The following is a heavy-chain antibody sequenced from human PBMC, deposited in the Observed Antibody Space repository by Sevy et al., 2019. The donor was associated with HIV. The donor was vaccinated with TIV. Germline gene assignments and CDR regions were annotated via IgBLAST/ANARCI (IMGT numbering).Heavy chain of an antibody. CDR2: IYYNVHI. Sequence: SETLSLTCTVSGGSITSLYWNWIRQPPGKGLEWIANIYYNVHINYNPSVKSLVTLSLDTSKNQFSLRLSSVTAADTAMYYCAGENAWGRGYSWGQGTLVTVSS. V-gene: IGHV4-59*08. CDR3: AGENAWGRGYS. CDR1: GGSITSLY. J-gene: IGHJ4*02. D-gene: IGHD1-26*01.